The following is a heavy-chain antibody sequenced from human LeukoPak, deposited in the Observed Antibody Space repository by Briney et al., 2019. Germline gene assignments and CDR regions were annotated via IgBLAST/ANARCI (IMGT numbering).Heavy chain of an antibody. CDR3: ARDVSGCDPFDY. J-gene: IGHJ4*02. Sequence: AASVKVSCKASGYTFTGYYMHWVRQAPGQGLEWMGWINPNSGGTNYAPKFQGRVTMTRDTSISTAYMELNRLRSDDAAVYYCARDVSGCDPFDYWGQGTLVTVSS. CDR1: GYTFTGYY. CDR2: INPNSGGT. D-gene: IGHD5-12*01. V-gene: IGHV1-2*02.